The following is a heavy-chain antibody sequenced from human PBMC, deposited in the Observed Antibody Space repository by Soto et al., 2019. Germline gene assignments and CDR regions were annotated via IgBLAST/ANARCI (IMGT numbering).Heavy chain of an antibody. V-gene: IGHV1-46*01. CDR1: GYTFTSYY. Sequence: QVQLVQSGAEVKKPGASVKVSCKASGYTFTSYYMHWVRQAPGQGLEWMGIINPSGGSTTYAKTFQGRVTMTSDTSTSTVYTELSSLRSEATAVYYCAGVGGYSYGGVDYWGQGTLVTVSS. CDR3: AGVGGYSYGGVDY. D-gene: IGHD5-18*01. J-gene: IGHJ4*02. CDR2: INPSGGST.